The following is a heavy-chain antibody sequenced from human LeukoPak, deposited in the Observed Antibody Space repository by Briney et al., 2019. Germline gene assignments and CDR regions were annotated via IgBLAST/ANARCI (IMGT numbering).Heavy chain of an antibody. Sequence: GASVKVSCKASGGTFSSYAISWVRQAPGQGLEWMGGIIPIFGTANYAQKFQGRVTITADESTSTAYMELGSLRSEDTAVYYCASRAIAAAYFDYWGQGTLVTVSS. CDR3: ASRAIAAAYFDY. CDR2: IIPIFGTA. CDR1: GGTFSSYA. D-gene: IGHD6-6*01. V-gene: IGHV1-69*13. J-gene: IGHJ4*02.